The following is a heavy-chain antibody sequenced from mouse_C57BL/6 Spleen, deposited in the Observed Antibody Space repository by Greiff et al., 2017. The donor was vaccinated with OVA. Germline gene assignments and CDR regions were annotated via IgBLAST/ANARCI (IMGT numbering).Heavy chain of an antibody. CDR1: GYTFTSYW. CDR3: ARGDYDYDVGFAY. J-gene: IGHJ3*01. V-gene: IGHV1-7*01. CDR2: INPSSGYT. Sequence: VQLVESGAELAKPGASVKLSCKASGYTFTSYWMHWVKQRPGQGLEWIGYINPSSGYTKYNQKFKDKATLTADKSSSTAYMQLSSLTYEDSAVYYCARGDYDYDVGFAYWGQGTLVTVSA. D-gene: IGHD2-4*01.